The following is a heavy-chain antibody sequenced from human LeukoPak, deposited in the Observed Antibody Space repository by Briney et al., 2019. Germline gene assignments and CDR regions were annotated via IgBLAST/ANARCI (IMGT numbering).Heavy chain of an antibody. Sequence: GGSLRLSCVPSGFNVYSHYMNWVRQAPGKGLEWVSVTYSGGATYYADSVKGRFTISRDNAKKSLYLQMNSLRAEDTAVYYCARGAEGIAATDSNFDYWGQGTLVTVSS. CDR1: GFNVYSHY. CDR3: ARGAEGIAATDSNFDY. J-gene: IGHJ4*02. CDR2: TYSGGAT. V-gene: IGHV3-53*01. D-gene: IGHD6-13*01.